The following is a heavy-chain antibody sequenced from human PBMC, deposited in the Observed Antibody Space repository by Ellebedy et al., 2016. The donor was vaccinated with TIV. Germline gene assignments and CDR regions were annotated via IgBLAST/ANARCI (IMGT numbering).Heavy chain of an antibody. CDR1: GFTFSSYS. D-gene: IGHD5-12*01. Sequence: GGPLRLSCAASGFTFSSYSMNWVRQAPGRGLEWVSYIRSSGSIIYYADSVRGRFTISRDNAKNSLYLQMNSLRADDTAIYYCARDPDSGYGKDYWGQGTLVTVSS. CDR3: ARDPDSGYGKDY. J-gene: IGHJ4*02. CDR2: IRSSGSII. V-gene: IGHV3-48*04.